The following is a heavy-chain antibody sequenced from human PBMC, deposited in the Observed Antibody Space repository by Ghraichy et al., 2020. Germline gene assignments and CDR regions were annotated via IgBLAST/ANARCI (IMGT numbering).Heavy chain of an antibody. J-gene: IGHJ4*02. Sequence: SETLSLTCTVSGYSISSGYYWGWIRQPPGKGLEWIGSIYHSGSTYYNPSLKSRVTISVDTSKNQFSLKLSSVTAADTAVYYCARDLRAAILFYYFDYWGQGTLVTVSS. D-gene: IGHD5-18*01. CDR3: ARDLRAAILFYYFDY. CDR1: GYSISSGYY. CDR2: IYHSGST. V-gene: IGHV4-38-2*02.